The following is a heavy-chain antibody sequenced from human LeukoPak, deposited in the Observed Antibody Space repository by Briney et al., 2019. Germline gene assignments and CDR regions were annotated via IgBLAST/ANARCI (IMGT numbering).Heavy chain of an antibody. Sequence: SGGSLRLSCAASGFTFSSYEMHWVRQAPGKGPEWVSYISSSGSTIYYADPVKGRFTISRDNAKNSLYLQMNSLRAEDTAVYYCARDGNTAMVEYYFDYWGQGTLVTVSS. D-gene: IGHD5-18*01. CDR3: ARDGNTAMVEYYFDY. CDR2: ISSSGSTI. V-gene: IGHV3-48*03. J-gene: IGHJ4*02. CDR1: GFTFSSYE.